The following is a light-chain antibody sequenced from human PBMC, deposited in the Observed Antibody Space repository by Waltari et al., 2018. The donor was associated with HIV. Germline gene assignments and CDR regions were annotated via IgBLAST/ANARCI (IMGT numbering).Light chain of an antibody. CDR3: CSSAGRDICV. Sequence: QSALTQSRSVSGSPGQSITISCTGTSKDVGAYNYVSWYQQHPGRAPKLLIYDINRRPSGVPDRFSGAKSGTTASLSISGLQAEDEADYYCCSSAGRDICVFGTGTKVTVL. V-gene: IGLV2-11*01. CDR1: SKDVGAYNY. CDR2: DIN. J-gene: IGLJ1*01.